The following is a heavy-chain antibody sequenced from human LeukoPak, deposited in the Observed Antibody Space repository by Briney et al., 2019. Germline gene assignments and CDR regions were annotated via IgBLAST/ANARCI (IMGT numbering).Heavy chain of an antibody. D-gene: IGHD3-22*01. Sequence: GGSLRLSCAASGFTFSSYWMSWVRQAPGKGLEWVANIKQDGSEKYYVDSVKGRFTISRDNAKNSLYLQMNSLRAEDTAVYYCARVGSYDSSGYYFGSWGQGTLVTVSS. CDR2: IKQDGSEK. CDR3: ARVGSYDSSGYYFGS. J-gene: IGHJ4*02. V-gene: IGHV3-7*01. CDR1: GFTFSSYW.